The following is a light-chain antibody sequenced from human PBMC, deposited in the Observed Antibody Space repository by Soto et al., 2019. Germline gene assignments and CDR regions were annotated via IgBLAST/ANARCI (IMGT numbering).Light chain of an antibody. CDR3: QQYQSLT. CDR2: AAS. Sequence: IVLTQSPGTLSLSPRERATLSCRAGQSVSSNYLAWYQQKPGQAPRLLIYAASSRATGIPDRFSGSGSGTDFTLTITRLEPEDFAVYYCQQYQSLTFGGGTKVDIK. J-gene: IGKJ4*01. CDR1: QSVSSNY. V-gene: IGKV3-20*01.